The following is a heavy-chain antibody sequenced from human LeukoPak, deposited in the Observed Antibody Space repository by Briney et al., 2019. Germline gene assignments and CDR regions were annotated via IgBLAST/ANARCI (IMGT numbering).Heavy chain of an antibody. D-gene: IGHD2-15*01. CDR2: INHSGSA. J-gene: IGHJ5*02. CDR1: GGSFSGYD. CDR3: ARGGGVGEGPSNWFDP. V-gene: IGHV4-34*01. Sequence: SETLSLTCAVSGGSFSGYDWSWIRQPLGQGLEWIGEINHSGSANYNPSLKSRVTISVDRSKNQFSLTLSSVTAADRAVYYGARGGGVGEGPSNWFDPWGQGTLVTVSS.